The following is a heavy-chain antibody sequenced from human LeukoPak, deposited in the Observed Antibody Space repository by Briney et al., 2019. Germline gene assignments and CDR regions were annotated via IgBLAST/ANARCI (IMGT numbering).Heavy chain of an antibody. CDR2: INSDGSST. CDR1: GFTFSSYW. D-gene: IGHD3-9*01. CDR3: ARTTFYDILTGAPSAFDY. J-gene: IGHJ4*02. V-gene: IGHV3-74*01. Sequence: PGGSLRLSCAASGFTFSSYWMHWVRQAPGKGLVWVSRINSDGSSTSYADSVKSRFTISRDNAKNTLYLQMNSLRAEDTAVYYCARTTFYDILTGAPSAFDYWGQGTLVTVSS.